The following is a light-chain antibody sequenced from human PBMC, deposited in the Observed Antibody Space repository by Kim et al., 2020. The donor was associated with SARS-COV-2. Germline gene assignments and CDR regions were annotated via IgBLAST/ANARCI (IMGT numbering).Light chain of an antibody. V-gene: IGLV3-9*01. CDR3: QVWDSSTGV. J-gene: IGLJ3*02. Sequence: VALGQTARITCGGNNIGSKNVTWYQQKPGQAPVRVIYRDSNRPSGIPERFSGSNSGNTATLTISRAQAGDEADYYCQVWDSSTGVFGGGTQLTVL. CDR1: NIGSKN. CDR2: RDS.